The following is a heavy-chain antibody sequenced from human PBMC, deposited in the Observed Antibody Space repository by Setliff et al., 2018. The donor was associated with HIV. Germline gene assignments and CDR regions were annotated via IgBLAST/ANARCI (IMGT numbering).Heavy chain of an antibody. CDR3: ARDDHYYDMGSILSDWFFDV. CDR2: IIPIFGST. Sequence: SVKVSCKASGGTFSRYTISWVRQAPGQGLEWMGGIIPIFGSTTFAQKFQGRVTITADESKDTVEMELSSLTSEDTAVYYCARDDHYYDMGSILSDWFFDVWDRGTLVTVSS. V-gene: IGHV1-69*13. CDR1: GGTFSRYT. J-gene: IGHJ2*01. D-gene: IGHD3-22*01.